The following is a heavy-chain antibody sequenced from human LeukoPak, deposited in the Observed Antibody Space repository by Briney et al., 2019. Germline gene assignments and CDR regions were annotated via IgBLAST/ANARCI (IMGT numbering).Heavy chain of an antibody. Sequence: GGSLRLSCAASGFTFSSYGMSWVRQAPGKGLEWVSAISGSGGSTYYADSVKGRFTISRDNSKNTLYLQMNSLRAEDTAVYYCAKDLLYYYGSGSYYPHTFDYWGQATLVTVSS. CDR2: ISGSGGST. D-gene: IGHD3-10*01. CDR3: AKDLLYYYGSGSYYPHTFDY. V-gene: IGHV3-23*01. CDR1: GFTFSSYG. J-gene: IGHJ4*02.